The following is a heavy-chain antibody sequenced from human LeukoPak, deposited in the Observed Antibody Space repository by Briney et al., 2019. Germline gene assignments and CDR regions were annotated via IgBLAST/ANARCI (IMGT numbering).Heavy chain of an antibody. CDR3: AHGGNSVSFDY. Sequence: SETLSLTCAVYGGSFSGYYWSWIRQPPGKGLEWTGEIKHSGSTNYNPSLKSRVTISVDTSKNQFSLKLSSVTAADTAVYYCAHGGNSVSFDYWGQGTLVTVSS. J-gene: IGHJ4*02. CDR2: IKHSGST. V-gene: IGHV4-34*01. CDR1: GGSFSGYY. D-gene: IGHD2-21*02.